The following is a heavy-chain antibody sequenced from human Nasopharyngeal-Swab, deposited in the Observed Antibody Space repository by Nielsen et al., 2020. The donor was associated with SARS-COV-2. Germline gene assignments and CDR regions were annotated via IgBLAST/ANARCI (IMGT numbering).Heavy chain of an antibody. CDR1: GFTFGDYA. CDR3: TREPQVLLRYYYYYGMDV. V-gene: IGHV3-49*04. J-gene: IGHJ6*02. CDR2: IRSKAYGGTT. Sequence: GGSLRLSCTASGFTFGDYAMSWVRQAPGKGLEWVGFIRSKAYGGTTEYAASVKGRFTISRDDSKSIAYLQMNSLKTEDTAVYYCTREPQVLLRYYYYYGMDVWGQGTTVTVSS.